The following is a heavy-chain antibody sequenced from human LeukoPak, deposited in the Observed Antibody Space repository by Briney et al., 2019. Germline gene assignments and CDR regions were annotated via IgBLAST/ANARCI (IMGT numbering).Heavy chain of an antibody. CDR3: AKPARTDYADY. J-gene: IGHJ4*02. V-gene: IGHV3-21*04. Sequence: PSETLSLTCTVSGGSISSSSYYWGWIRQPPGKGLEWVSSIGSSPNEIYYADSVKGRFTISRDNAKNLLFLQMNSLRAEDTAVYYCAKPARTDYADYWGQGTLVTVSS. CDR2: IGSSPNEI. CDR1: GGSISSSSYY. D-gene: IGHD1-14*01.